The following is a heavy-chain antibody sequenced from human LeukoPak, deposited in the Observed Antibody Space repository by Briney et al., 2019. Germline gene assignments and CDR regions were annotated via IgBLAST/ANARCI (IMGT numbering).Heavy chain of an antibody. J-gene: IGHJ4*02. CDR1: GFIFSSYA. Sequence: PGGSLRLSCAASGFIFSSYAMSWFRQSPGKGLEWVSVISGTSGSTYYADSVKGRFTISRDNSKNTLYLEMNSLRAEDTAVYYCAKGLTGGEYSSSWFDYWGQGTLVTVSS. CDR2: ISGTSGST. V-gene: IGHV3-23*01. D-gene: IGHD6-13*01. CDR3: AKGLTGGEYSSSWFDY.